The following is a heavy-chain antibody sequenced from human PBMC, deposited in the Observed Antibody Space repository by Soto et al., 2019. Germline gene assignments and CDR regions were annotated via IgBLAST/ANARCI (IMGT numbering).Heavy chain of an antibody. D-gene: IGHD1-26*01. CDR1: GGSFSGYY. CDR3: ARGPRGSYYPDY. CDR2: INHSGST. J-gene: IGHJ4*02. Sequence: QVQLQQWGAGLLKPSETLSLTCAVYGGSFSGYYWSWIRQPPGKGLEWIGEINHSGSTNYNPSLKSRVTISVDTSKNQFSLKLSSVTAADTAVYYCARGPRGSYYPDYWGQGTLVTVSS. V-gene: IGHV4-34*01.